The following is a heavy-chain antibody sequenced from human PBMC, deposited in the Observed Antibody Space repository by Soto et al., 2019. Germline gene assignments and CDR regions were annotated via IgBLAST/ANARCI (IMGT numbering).Heavy chain of an antibody. CDR2: IYYSGST. Sequence: SETLSLTYPVSGGSISSYYWSWIRQPPGKGLGWIGDIYYSGSTNYNPSLKSRVTISVDTSKNQFSLKLSSVTAADTAVYYCARHPSRRYYDSSGYYYPLVYGMDVWGQGTTVTVSS. V-gene: IGHV4-59*08. CDR3: ARHPSRRYYDSSGYYYPLVYGMDV. CDR1: GGSISSYY. D-gene: IGHD3-22*01. J-gene: IGHJ6*02.